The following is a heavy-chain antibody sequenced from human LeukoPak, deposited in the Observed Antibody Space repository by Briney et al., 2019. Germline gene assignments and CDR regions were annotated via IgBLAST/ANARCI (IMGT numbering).Heavy chain of an antibody. CDR2: IYYSGST. Sequence: TSETLSLTCAVYGASISGSGYYLGWIRQPPGKGLEWIGNIYYSGSTYYNASLQSRVTISIDTSKNQFSLKLSSVTAADTAVYYCARGVVGAAGAFDIWGQGTMVTVSS. CDR3: ARGVVGAAGAFDI. J-gene: IGHJ3*02. CDR1: GASISGSGYY. D-gene: IGHD1-26*01. V-gene: IGHV4-39*07.